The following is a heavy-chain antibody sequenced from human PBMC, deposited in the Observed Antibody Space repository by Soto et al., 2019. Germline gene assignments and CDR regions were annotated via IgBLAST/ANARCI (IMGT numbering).Heavy chain of an antibody. CDR1: GGTFSSYA. Sequence: GASVKVSCKASGGTFSSYAISWVRQAPGQGLEWMGGISPYNGNTNYAQKLQGRVTITADTSTSTAYMELRSLRSDDTAVYYCARETYGDYDDRWFDPWGQGTLVTVSS. D-gene: IGHD4-17*01. J-gene: IGHJ5*02. V-gene: IGHV1-18*01. CDR3: ARETYGDYDDRWFDP. CDR2: ISPYNGNT.